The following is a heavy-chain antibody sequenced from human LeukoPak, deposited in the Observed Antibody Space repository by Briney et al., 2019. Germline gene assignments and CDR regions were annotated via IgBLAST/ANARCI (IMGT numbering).Heavy chain of an antibody. CDR1: GGTFNNYA. V-gene: IGHV1-69*13. Sequence: GASVKVSCKASGGTFNNYAIIWVRQAPGQGLEWMGGIIHIFGTTNYAQKFQGRVTITADESTRTAWMELSSLRSEDTAVYYCAISSSGYTYGYVSGWFDPWGQGTLVTVSS. CDR3: AISSSGYTYGYVSGWFDP. J-gene: IGHJ5*02. CDR2: IIHIFGTT. D-gene: IGHD5-18*01.